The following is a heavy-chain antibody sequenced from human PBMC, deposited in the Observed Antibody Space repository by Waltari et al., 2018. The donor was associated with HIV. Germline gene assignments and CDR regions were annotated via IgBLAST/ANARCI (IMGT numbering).Heavy chain of an antibody. J-gene: IGHJ4*02. D-gene: IGHD3-3*01. CDR1: GFTFSSYG. Sequence: QVQLVESGGGVVQPGRSLRLSCAASGFTFSSYGMHWVRQAPGKGLEWVAVISYDGSNKYYSDAVKGRFTISRDNSKNTLYLQMNSLRAEDTAVYYCAKDSLRFFPRGDYFDYWGQGTLVTVSS. V-gene: IGHV3-30*18. CDR3: AKDSLRFFPRGDYFDY. CDR2: ISYDGSNK.